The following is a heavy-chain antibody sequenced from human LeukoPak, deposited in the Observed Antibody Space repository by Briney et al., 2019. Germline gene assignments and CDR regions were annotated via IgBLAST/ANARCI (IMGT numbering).Heavy chain of an antibody. V-gene: IGHV5-51*01. CDR3: ARHPRRGATVVTLELDY. J-gene: IGHJ4*02. D-gene: IGHD4-23*01. Sequence: GESLKISCKGSGYSFTTYWIGWVRQMPGKGLEGMGIIYPGDSDTRYSPSFQGQVTISADKSISTAYLQWSSLKASDTAMYYCARHPRRGATVVTLELDYWGQGTLVTVSS. CDR2: IYPGDSDT. CDR1: GYSFTTYW.